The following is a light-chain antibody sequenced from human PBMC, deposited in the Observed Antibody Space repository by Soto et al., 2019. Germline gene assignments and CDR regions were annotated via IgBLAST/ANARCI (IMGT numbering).Light chain of an antibody. CDR3: SSYTSSSTRV. CDR2: EAS. CDR1: SSDVGGYNY. Sequence: QSALTQPASVSGSPGQSITISCTGTSSDVGGYNYVPWYQQHPGKAPKLIIYEASNRPSGVSNRFSGSKAGNTASLTISGLQAEDAADYYCSSYTSSSTRVFGGGTKLTVL. J-gene: IGLJ3*02. V-gene: IGLV2-14*01.